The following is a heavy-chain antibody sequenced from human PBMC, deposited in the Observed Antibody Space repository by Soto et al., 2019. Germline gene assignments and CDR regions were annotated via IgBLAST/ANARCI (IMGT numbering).Heavy chain of an antibody. CDR2: ISYDGSNK. V-gene: IGHV3-30-3*01. D-gene: IGHD5-12*01. CDR1: GFTFSSYA. J-gene: IGHJ4*02. Sequence: QVQLVESGGGVVQPGRSLRLSCAASGFTFSSYAMHWVRQAPGKGLEWVAVISYDGSNKYYADSVKGRFTISRDNSKNTLYLQMNSLRAEDTAVYYCARDPPRRGYSGYEEHSLDYWGQGTLVTVSS. CDR3: ARDPPRRGYSGYEEHSLDY.